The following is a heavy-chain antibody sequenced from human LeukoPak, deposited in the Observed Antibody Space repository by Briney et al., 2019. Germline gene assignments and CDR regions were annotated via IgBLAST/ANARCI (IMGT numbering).Heavy chain of an antibody. Sequence: SGTLSLTCAVSGGSISSSNWWSWVRQPPGKGLEWIGEIYHSGSTYYSPSLKSRVTISVDTSKNQFSLKLSSVTAADTAVYYCARAPRSDYFDYWGQGTLVTVSS. CDR1: GGSISSSNW. J-gene: IGHJ4*02. CDR2: IYHSGST. CDR3: ARAPRSDYFDY. V-gene: IGHV4-4*02.